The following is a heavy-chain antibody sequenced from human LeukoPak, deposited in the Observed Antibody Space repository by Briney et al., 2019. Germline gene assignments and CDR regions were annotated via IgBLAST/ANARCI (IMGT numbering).Heavy chain of an antibody. J-gene: IGHJ5*02. CDR3: TTIRCIAAGGTRFDP. CDR2: IGNSGGSI. Sequence: GGSLRLSCAASGFTFSRCEMNWVRQAPGKGLEWVSHIGNSGGSIYYADSVKGRFTISRDNAKNSLYLQMNSLRAEDTAVYYCTTIRCIAAGGTRFDPWGQGTLVTVSS. CDR1: GFTFSRCE. D-gene: IGHD6-13*01. V-gene: IGHV3-48*03.